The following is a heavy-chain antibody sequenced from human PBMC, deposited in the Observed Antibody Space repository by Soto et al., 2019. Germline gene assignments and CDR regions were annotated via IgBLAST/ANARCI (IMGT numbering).Heavy chain of an antibody. J-gene: IGHJ3*02. Sequence: QVQLQESGPGLVKPSETLSLTCTVSGGSISGYYWSWIRQPPGKGLEWIAYIYYSGSTNYNPSLKRRVTISIDTSENQFSLRLRSVTAADTAVYYCARHLAIDIVRGHRAFDIWGQGTMVTVS. V-gene: IGHV4-59*08. CDR2: IYYSGST. D-gene: IGHD3-10*01. CDR1: GGSISGYY. CDR3: ARHLAIDIVRGHRAFDI.